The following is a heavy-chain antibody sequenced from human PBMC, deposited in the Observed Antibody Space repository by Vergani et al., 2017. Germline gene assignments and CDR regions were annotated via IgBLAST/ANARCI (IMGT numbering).Heavy chain of an antibody. CDR2: ISNSGGST. CDR3: AKRFDGSTGGYYYYGMDV. J-gene: IGHJ6*02. CDR1: GFTFSTYP. Sequence: EVQLLESGGGLVQPGGSLRLSCAASGFTFSTYPMSWVRQAPGKGLEWVSTISNSGGSTYYADSVKGRFTISRANSKNTLYLQMNSLRPDDTAVYYCAKRFDGSTGGYYYYGMDVWGQGTTVTVSS. V-gene: IGHV3-23*01. D-gene: IGHD2-8*02.